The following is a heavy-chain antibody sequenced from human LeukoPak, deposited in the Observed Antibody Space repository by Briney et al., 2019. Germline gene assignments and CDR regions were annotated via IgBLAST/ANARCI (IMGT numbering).Heavy chain of an antibody. V-gene: IGHV3-11*01. Sequence: GGSLRLSCAASGFTFSGYYMSWIRQAPGKGLEWVSFISKDGRTVSYADSVKGQFTISRDNSKNSLYLQMNSLTADDTAVYFCARVRGSYSSDYWGQGTLVTVSS. J-gene: IGHJ4*02. D-gene: IGHD5-12*01. CDR1: GFTFSGYY. CDR2: ISKDGRTV. CDR3: ARVRGSYSSDY.